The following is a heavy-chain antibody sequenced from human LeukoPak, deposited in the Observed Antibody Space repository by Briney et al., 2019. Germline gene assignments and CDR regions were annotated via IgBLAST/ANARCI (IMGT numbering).Heavy chain of an antibody. Sequence: GGSVRVSRTASGYTFTSYGMSWVRQAPGQGLEWMGWISAYNGNTNYAQKLQGRVTMTTDTSTSTAYMELRSLRSDDTAVYYCATHIVGRGSYSSDAFDIWGQGTMVTVSS. V-gene: IGHV1-18*01. CDR1: GYTFTSYG. D-gene: IGHD1-26*01. CDR2: ISAYNGNT. J-gene: IGHJ3*02. CDR3: ATHIVGRGSYSSDAFDI.